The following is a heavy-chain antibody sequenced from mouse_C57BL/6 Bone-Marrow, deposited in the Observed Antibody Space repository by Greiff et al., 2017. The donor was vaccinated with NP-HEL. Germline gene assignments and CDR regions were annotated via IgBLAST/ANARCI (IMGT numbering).Heavy chain of an antibody. D-gene: IGHD1-1*01. CDR3: AKYYYGSSYYAMDY. CDR2: ISSGSSTI. Sequence: EVQRVESGGGLVKPGGSLKLSCAASGFTFSDYGMHWVRQAPEKGLEWVAYISSGSSTIYYADTVKGRFTISRDNAKNTLFLQMTSLRSEDTAMYYCAKYYYGSSYYAMDYWGQGTSVTVSS. V-gene: IGHV5-17*01. J-gene: IGHJ4*01. CDR1: GFTFSDYG.